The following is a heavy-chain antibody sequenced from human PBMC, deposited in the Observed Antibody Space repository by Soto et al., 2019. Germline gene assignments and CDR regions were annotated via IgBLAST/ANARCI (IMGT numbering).Heavy chain of an antibody. D-gene: IGHD1-26*01. CDR3: AREEGLLNGFDP. J-gene: IGHJ5*02. V-gene: IGHV3-48*01. Sequence: EVQLVESGGGLVQPGGSLRLSCAASGFTFSSYSMNWVRQAPGKGLEWVSYISSSSSTIYYADSVKGRFTISRDNAKKSLYLQMNSMRAEDTAVYYCAREEGLLNGFDPWGQGTLVTVSS. CDR1: GFTFSSYS. CDR2: ISSSSSTI.